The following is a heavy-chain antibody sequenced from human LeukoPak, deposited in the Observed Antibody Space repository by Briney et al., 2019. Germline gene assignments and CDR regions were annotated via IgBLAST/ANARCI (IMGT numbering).Heavy chain of an antibody. J-gene: IGHJ5*02. CDR1: GFTFSSYS. V-gene: IGHV3-21*01. D-gene: IGHD6-19*01. CDR3: ARETVVAVAGNWFDP. Sequence: PGGSLRLSCAASGFTFSSYSMNWVRQAPGKGLEWVSSISSSSSYIYYADSVKGRFTISRDNAKNSLYLQMNSLRAEDTAVYYCARETVVAVAGNWFDPWGQGTLVTVSS. CDR2: ISSSSSYI.